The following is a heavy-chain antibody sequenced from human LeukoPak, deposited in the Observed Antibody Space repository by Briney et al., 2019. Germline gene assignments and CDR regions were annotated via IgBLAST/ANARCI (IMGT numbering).Heavy chain of an antibody. CDR1: GYTFTGYY. J-gene: IGHJ4*02. V-gene: IGHV1-2*02. Sequence: ASVKVSCKAPGYTFTGYYMHWVRQAPGQGLEWMGWINPNSGGTNYAQKFQGGVTMTRDTSISTAYMELSRLRSDDTAVYYCARAEHDYVWGSYRYTLHFDYWGQGTLVTVSS. D-gene: IGHD3-16*02. CDR2: INPNSGGT. CDR3: ARAEHDYVWGSYRYTLHFDY.